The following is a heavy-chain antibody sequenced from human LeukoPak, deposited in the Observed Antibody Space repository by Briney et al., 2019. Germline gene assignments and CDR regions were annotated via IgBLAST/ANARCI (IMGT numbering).Heavy chain of an antibody. D-gene: IGHD1-26*01. J-gene: IGHJ5*02. CDR1: GFTFNTYS. Sequence: GGSLRLSCAASGFTFNTYSMSWVRQAPGKGLEWVSIISRASESILYADSVKGRFTISRDNAKNSLYLQMNDLRAEDTAAYYCARGATDTTRWFGPWGQGTLVTVSS. V-gene: IGHV3-21*01. CDR2: ISRASESI. CDR3: ARGATDTTRWFGP.